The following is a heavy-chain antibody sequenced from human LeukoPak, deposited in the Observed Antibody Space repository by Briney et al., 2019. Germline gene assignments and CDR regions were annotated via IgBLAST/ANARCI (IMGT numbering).Heavy chain of an antibody. V-gene: IGHV1-69*13. CDR3: AKDRIAVAGTACWFDP. D-gene: IGHD6-19*01. CDR2: IIPIFGTA. Sequence: ASVKVSCKASVGTFSSYAISWVRQAPGQGLEGMGGIIPIFGTANYAQKFQGRVTITADESTSTAYLELSSLSSEDTAVYYCAKDRIAVAGTACWFDPWGQGTLVTVSS. J-gene: IGHJ5*02. CDR1: VGTFSSYA.